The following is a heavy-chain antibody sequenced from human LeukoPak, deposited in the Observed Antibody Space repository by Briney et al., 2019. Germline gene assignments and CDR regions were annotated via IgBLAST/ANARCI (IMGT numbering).Heavy chain of an antibody. CDR1: GGTFSSYA. CDR2: IIPIFGTA. V-gene: IGHV1-69*05. D-gene: IGHD6-6*01. CDR3: ARAPTIAARRNWFDP. J-gene: IGHJ5*02. Sequence: SVKVSCKASGGTFSSYAISWVRQAPGQGLEWMGGIIPIFGTANYAQKFQGRVTITTDESTSTAYMELSSLRSEDTAVYYCARAPTIAARRNWFDPWGQGALVTASS.